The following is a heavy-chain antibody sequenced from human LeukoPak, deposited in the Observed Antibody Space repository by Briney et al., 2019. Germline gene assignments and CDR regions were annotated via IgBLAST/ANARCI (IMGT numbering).Heavy chain of an antibody. CDR3: ATVRGYSGFALLH. CDR2: IYYSGIT. Sequence: SETLSLTCSVSGGSIRNISYYWSWIRQPPGKGLEWIGYIYYSGITNYNPSLKSRVTISVDTSKNQFSLKLSSVTTADTAIYYCATVRGYSGFALLHWGRGTLVTVSS. D-gene: IGHD5-12*01. V-gene: IGHV4-61*01. J-gene: IGHJ4*02. CDR1: GGSIRNISYY.